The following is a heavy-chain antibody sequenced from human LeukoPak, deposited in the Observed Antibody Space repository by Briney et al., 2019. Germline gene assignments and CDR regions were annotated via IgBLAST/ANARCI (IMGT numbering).Heavy chain of an antibody. V-gene: IGHV3-66*01. CDR2: IYSGGRT. D-gene: IGHD3-3*01. CDR1: GFTVSSNY. CDR3: AYDPYYCYGMDV. Sequence: GGSLRLSCAASGFTVSSNYMSWVRQAPGKGLEWVSVIYSGGRTYYADSVKGRFTISRDNSKNTLYLQMNSLRVEDTAVYYCAYDPYYCYGMDVWGQGTTVTVSS. J-gene: IGHJ6*02.